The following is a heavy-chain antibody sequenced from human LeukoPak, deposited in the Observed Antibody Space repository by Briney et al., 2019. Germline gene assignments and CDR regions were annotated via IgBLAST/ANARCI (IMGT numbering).Heavy chain of an antibody. Sequence: PSETLSLTCAVSGGSISSSNWWSWVRQPPGKGLEWIGEIYHSGSANYNPSLKSRVTISVDTSKNQFSLKLRSVTAADTAVYYCAGGFSGDPYWGQGTLVTVSS. CDR1: GGSISSSNW. CDR3: AGGFSGDPY. D-gene: IGHD5-12*01. CDR2: IYHSGSA. J-gene: IGHJ4*02. V-gene: IGHV4-4*02.